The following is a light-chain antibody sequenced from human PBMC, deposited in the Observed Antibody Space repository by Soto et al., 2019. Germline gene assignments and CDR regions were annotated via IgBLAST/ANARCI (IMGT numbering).Light chain of an antibody. CDR2: GAS. J-gene: IGKJ1*01. Sequence: EIVLTQSPGTLSLSPGERATLSCRASQSVSSSYLAWYQQKPGQAPRLLIYGASSRATGIPDRFSGSGSGTDFTLTISRLEPEDFAVYYCQQYGSSYQTFGQGTKVDI. CDR1: QSVSSSY. CDR3: QQYGSSYQT. V-gene: IGKV3-20*01.